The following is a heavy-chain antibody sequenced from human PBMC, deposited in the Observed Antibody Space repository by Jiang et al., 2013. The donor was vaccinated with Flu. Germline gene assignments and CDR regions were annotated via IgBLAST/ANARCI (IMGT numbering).Heavy chain of an antibody. CDR2: IYPGDSDT. J-gene: IGHJ3*02. V-gene: IGHV5-51*03. CDR3: ARGMTVAGLYYDAFDI. CDR1: GYSFTSYW. D-gene: IGHD6-19*01. Sequence: GAEVKKPGESLKISCKGSGYSFTSYWIGWVRQMPGKGLEWMGIIYPGDSDTRYSPSFQGQVTISADKSISTAYLQWSSLKASDTAMYYCARGMTVAGLYYDAFDIWGQGTMVTVSS.